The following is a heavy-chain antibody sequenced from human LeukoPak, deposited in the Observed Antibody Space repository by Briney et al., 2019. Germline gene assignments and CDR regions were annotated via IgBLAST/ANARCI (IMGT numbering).Heavy chain of an antibody. V-gene: IGHV3-23*01. CDR3: VKDRPCETCMPMDA. CDR2: LGRSGEYK. CDR1: GFRFTDYS. Sequence: QPGGSLRLSCAASGFRFTDYSMSWVRQAPGKGLEWVAGLGRSGEYKYYADSVKGRFTISRDNSKDTVSLQMNSLRAEDSAIYFCVKDRPCETCMPMDAWGQGTTVNVSS. J-gene: IGHJ6*02. D-gene: IGHD2-2*01.